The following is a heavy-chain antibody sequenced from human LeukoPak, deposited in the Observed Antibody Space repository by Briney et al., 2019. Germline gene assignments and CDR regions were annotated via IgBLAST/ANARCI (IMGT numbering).Heavy chain of an antibody. D-gene: IGHD4-17*01. V-gene: IGHV1-18*01. CDR1: GYSFTSYD. CDR3: ARDYGDYPSY. J-gene: IGHJ4*02. CDR2: ISGYNGNT. Sequence: ASVKVSCKASGYSFTSYDITWVRQAPGQGLEWMGWISGYNGNTKYAQKFQGRVTMTTDTSTSTAYMELRSLRSDDTAVYYCARDYGDYPSYWGQGTLVTVSS.